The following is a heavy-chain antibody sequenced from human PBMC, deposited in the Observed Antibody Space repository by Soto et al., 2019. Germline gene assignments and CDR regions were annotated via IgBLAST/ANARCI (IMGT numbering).Heavy chain of an antibody. CDR2: TYYRSRWYN. Sequence: SETLSLTCAISGDSVSSNSAAWNWIRLSPSRGLEWLARTYYRSRWYNDYAVSVRSRITVNPDTSKNQFSLQLTSVTPEDTAVYYCAGTTSHQWYYMDVWGKGTTVTVSS. D-gene: IGHD1-7*01. J-gene: IGHJ6*03. CDR3: AGTTSHQWYYMDV. V-gene: IGHV6-1*01. CDR1: GDSVSSNSAA.